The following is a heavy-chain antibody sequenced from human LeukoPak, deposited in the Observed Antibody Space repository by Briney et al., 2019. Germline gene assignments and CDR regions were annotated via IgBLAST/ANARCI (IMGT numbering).Heavy chain of an antibody. CDR3: ARGSRGYSYG. CDR1: GGSVSSGSYY. CDR2: IYYSGGT. V-gene: IGHV4-61*01. Sequence: SETLSLTCTVSGGSVSSGSYYWSWIRQPPGKGLEWIGYIYYSGGTNYNPSLKSRVTISVDTSKNQFSLKLSSVTAADTAVYYCARGSRGYSYGWGQGTLVTVSS. J-gene: IGHJ4*02. D-gene: IGHD5-18*01.